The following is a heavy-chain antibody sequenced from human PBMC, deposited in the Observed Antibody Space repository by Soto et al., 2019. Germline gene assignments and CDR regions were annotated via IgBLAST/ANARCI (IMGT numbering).Heavy chain of an antibody. CDR1: GGSISSGGYS. D-gene: IGHD2-2*01. Sequence: PSETLSLTCAVSGGSISSGGYSWSWIRQPPGKGLEWIGYIYHSGSTYYNPSLKSRVTISVDTSKNQFSLKLSSVTAADTAVYYCARSRKNCISSTSCQGDYYYYYYMDVWGKGTTVTVSS. V-gene: IGHV4-30-2*02. J-gene: IGHJ6*03. CDR2: IYHSGST. CDR3: ARSRKNCISSTSCQGDYYYYYYMDV.